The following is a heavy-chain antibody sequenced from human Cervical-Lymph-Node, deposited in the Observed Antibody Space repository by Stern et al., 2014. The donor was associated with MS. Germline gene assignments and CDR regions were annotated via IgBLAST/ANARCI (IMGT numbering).Heavy chain of an antibody. V-gene: IGHV3-7*01. D-gene: IGHD2-15*01. CDR1: GFSFSAYW. CDR2: IKQDGSET. J-gene: IGHJ6*02. Sequence: EVQLVESGGGLVQPGGSLRLSCAPSGFSFSAYWMTWVRQGPGKGLQWVASIKQDGSETYYVDSVKGRFTISRDNAKKSLSLQMNTLSAEDTAVYSCARDCGSGSCHNPYYYYGMDVWGQGTTVTVSS. CDR3: ARDCGSGSCHNPYYYYGMDV.